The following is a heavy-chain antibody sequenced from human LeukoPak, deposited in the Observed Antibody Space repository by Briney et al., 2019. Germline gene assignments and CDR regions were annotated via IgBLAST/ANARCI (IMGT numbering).Heavy chain of an antibody. V-gene: IGHV3-23*01. CDR1: GFTFSSYA. CDR2: ISGSGGST. CDR3: AKAVGITIFGVVPTLHLMDV. J-gene: IGHJ6*02. Sequence: PGGSLRLSCAASGFTFSSYAMSWVRQAPGKGLEWVSAISGSGGSTYYADSVKGRFTISRDNSKNTLYLQMNSLRAEDTAVYYCAKAVGITIFGVVPTLHLMDVWGQGTTVTVSS. D-gene: IGHD3-3*01.